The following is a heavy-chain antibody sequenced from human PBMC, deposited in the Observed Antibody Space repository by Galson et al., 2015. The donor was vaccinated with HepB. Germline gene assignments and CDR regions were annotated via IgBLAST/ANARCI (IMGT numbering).Heavy chain of an antibody. CDR1: GFTFSRYG. V-gene: IGHV3-33*07. J-gene: IGHJ4*02. CDR2: VWHDGSNE. Sequence: SLRLSCAASGFTFSRYGMNWVRQAPGKGLEWVAVVWHDGSNENYADSVKGRFTMSRDNSKNTLYLQMNSLRVEDTAVYYCARVGGGYGTFEYYFDYWGQGTLVTVSS. CDR3: ARVGGGYGTFEYYFDY. D-gene: IGHD5-12*01.